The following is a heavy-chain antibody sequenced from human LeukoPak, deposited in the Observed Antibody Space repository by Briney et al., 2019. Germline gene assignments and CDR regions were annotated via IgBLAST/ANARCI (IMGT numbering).Heavy chain of an antibody. Sequence: GGSLRLSCAASGFTVSNNYMSWVRQAPGKGLEWVSVIYSGGNTYYADSVKGRFTISRDNSKNTVYLYMNSLRADDTAVYYCVSGMRVGPNIWGQGTLVTVSS. V-gene: IGHV3-53*01. D-gene: IGHD1-26*01. CDR3: VSGMRVGPNI. CDR1: GFTVSNNY. CDR2: IYSGGNT. J-gene: IGHJ4*02.